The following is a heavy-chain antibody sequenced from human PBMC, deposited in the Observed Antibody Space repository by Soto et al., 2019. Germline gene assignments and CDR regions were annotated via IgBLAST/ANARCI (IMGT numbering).Heavy chain of an antibody. V-gene: IGHV4-4*02. CDR3: ARASTRGTRFDY. CDR2: VYHSGST. CDR1: GGSISTSNW. J-gene: IGHJ4*02. D-gene: IGHD1-1*01. Sequence: QVQLQESGPGLVKPSGTLSLTCAVSGGSISTSNWWSWVRQPPGKGLEWIGEVYHSGSTNYNPSLERRAAMTVDKSKNQSPPKLNPLTAADTALYQCARASTRGTRFDYWGQGSLGTVSS.